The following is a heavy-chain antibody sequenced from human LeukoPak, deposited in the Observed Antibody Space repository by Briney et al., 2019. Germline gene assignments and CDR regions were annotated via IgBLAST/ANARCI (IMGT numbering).Heavy chain of an antibody. CDR2: INPSGGST. CDR3: ARSPLEYSSSSGDYYYYMDV. J-gene: IGHJ6*03. D-gene: IGHD6-6*01. Sequence: ASVKVSCKASGYTFTSYYIHWVRQAPGQGLEWMGIINPSGGSTTYAQKFQGRVTITTDESTSTAYMELSSLRSEDTAVYYCARSPLEYSSSSGDYYYYMDVWGKGTTVTVSS. V-gene: IGHV1-46*01. CDR1: GYTFTSYY.